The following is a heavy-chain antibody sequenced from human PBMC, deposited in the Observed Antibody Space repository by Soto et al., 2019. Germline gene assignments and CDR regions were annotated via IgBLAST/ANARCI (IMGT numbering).Heavy chain of an antibody. CDR3: KRAWSGSDAS. V-gene: IGHV6-1*01. Sequence: SQPRSITCASSGDSVSSKSAAWNWIRQSPSRGLEWLGRTYYSSKWSTDYAVSVKRRITINPDTSKNQVSLQLNSVTPEDTDGCYCKRAWSGSDASWGQLTRVTVSS. CDR1: GDSVSSKSAA. D-gene: IGHD3-3*01. J-gene: IGHJ5*02. CDR2: TYYSSKWST.